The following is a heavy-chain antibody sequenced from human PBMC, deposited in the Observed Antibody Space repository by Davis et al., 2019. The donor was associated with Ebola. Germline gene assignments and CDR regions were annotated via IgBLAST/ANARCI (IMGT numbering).Heavy chain of an antibody. CDR3: ARGRLRFLEWCPLDV. D-gene: IGHD3-3*01. V-gene: IGHV3-30*03. CDR1: GFTFSNYG. J-gene: IGHJ6*04. Sequence: GESLKISCAASGFTFSNYGMNWVRQAPGKGLEWIAFISHDGRNIPYAGSVWGRFTISRDNSRNTVYLQVNSLRPEDTAVYYCARGRLRFLEWCPLDVWGKGTTVTVSS. CDR2: ISHDGRNI.